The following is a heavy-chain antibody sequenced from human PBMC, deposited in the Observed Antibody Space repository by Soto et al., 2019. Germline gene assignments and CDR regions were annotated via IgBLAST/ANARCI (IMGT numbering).Heavy chain of an antibody. CDR2: INDRGSI. CDR3: ARESHDILTGPPWVWYFDL. Sequence: QVQLQQWGAGPLRPLETLSLTCGVSGGSFSGYYWAWIRQSPGKGLEWIGEINDRGSINYNPSLKSRVSISVDTSKNQYSLNLGSVTAADTAVYYCARESHDILTGPPWVWYFDLWGRGTLVTVSS. V-gene: IGHV4-34*01. D-gene: IGHD3-9*01. J-gene: IGHJ2*01. CDR1: GGSFSGYY.